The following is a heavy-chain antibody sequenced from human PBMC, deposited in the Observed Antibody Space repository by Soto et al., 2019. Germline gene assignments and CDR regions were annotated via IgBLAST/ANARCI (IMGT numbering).Heavy chain of an antibody. V-gene: IGHV4-4*02. D-gene: IGHD2-15*01. Sequence: PSETLSLTCAVSGGSISSSNWWSWVRQPPGKGLEWIGEIYHSGSTNYNPSLKSRVTISVDKSKNQFSLKLSSVTAADTAVYYCARGLGYCSGGSCYAGQYGMDVWGQGTTVTVSS. CDR3: ARGLGYCSGGSCYAGQYGMDV. J-gene: IGHJ6*02. CDR1: GGSISSSNW. CDR2: IYHSGST.